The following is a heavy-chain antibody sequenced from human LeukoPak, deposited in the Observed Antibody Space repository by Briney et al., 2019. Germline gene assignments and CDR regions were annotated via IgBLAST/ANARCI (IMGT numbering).Heavy chain of an antibody. CDR3: VRHITSGWYQVVY. J-gene: IGHJ4*02. D-gene: IGHD6-19*01. CDR1: GGSISNYF. Sequence: SETLSLTCTVSGGSISNYFWSWIRQPPGKGLEWIGFITYSGSTDHNPSLKSRVTISVDASKNQFSLKLTSVTAADTAVYYCVRHITSGWYQVVYWGQGTLVTVSS. V-gene: IGHV4-59*01. CDR2: ITYSGST.